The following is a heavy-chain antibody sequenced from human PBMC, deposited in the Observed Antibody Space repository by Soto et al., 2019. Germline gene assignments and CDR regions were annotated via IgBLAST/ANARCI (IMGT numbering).Heavy chain of an antibody. CDR2: IYPGDSDT. Sequence: GESLKISCNGSGYSFSNYWIGWVRQMPGRGLECMGIIYPGDSDTRYSPSFQGQVTISADRSTSTAYLQWSSLKASDTAMYYCARLTTMIGDYWGQGTLVTVSS. V-gene: IGHV5-51*01. J-gene: IGHJ4*02. CDR3: ARLTTMIGDY. D-gene: IGHD3-22*01. CDR1: GYSFSNYW.